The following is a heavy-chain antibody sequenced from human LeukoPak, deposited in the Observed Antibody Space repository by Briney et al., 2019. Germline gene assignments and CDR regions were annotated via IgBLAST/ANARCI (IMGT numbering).Heavy chain of an antibody. Sequence: HPGGSLRLSCAASGFTFSSYWMHWVRQAPGKGLVWVSRINSDGSSTSYADSVKGRFTISRDNAKNTLYLQMNSLRAEDTAVYYCARDSIVVVPAANTYYYYYYMDVWGKGTTVTISS. V-gene: IGHV3-74*01. CDR2: INSDGSST. D-gene: IGHD2-2*01. CDR3: ARDSIVVVPAANTYYYYYYMDV. CDR1: GFTFSSYW. J-gene: IGHJ6*03.